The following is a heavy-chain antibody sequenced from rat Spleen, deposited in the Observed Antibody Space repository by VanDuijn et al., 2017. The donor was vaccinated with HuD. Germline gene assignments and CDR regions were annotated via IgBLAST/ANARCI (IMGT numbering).Heavy chain of an antibody. D-gene: IGHD4-2*01. CDR2: IRYDGGSI. J-gene: IGHJ4*01. V-gene: IGHV5-29*01. CDR1: GFTFSDYY. Sequence: EVQLVESDGGLVQPGRSLKLSCAASGFTFSDYYMAWVRQAPTKGLEWVALIRYDGGSIYYRDSVKGRFTVSRDNAKSTLYLQMDSLRSEDTATYYCARLETQGVMDAWGQGASVTVSS. CDR3: ARLETQGVMDA.